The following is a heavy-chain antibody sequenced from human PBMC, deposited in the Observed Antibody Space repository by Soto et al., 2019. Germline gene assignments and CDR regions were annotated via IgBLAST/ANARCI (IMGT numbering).Heavy chain of an antibody. D-gene: IGHD5-18*01. J-gene: IGHJ6*02. CDR3: AKKNVLSWIQLWSYYYYYGMDV. CDR1: GGSISSSSYY. Sequence: SETLSLTCTVSGGSISSSSYYWGWIRQPPGKGLEWIGSIYYSGSTYYNPSLKSRVTISVDTSKNQFSLKLSSVTAADTAVYYCAKKNVLSWIQLWSYYYYYGMDVWGQGTTVTVSS. V-gene: IGHV4-39*01. CDR2: IYYSGST.